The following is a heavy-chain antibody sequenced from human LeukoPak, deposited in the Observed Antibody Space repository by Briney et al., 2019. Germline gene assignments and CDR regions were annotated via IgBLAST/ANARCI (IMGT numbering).Heavy chain of an antibody. CDR2: ISSSSSYI. CDR3: ASLGPGRSWYVRDDY. CDR1: GFTFSSYS. J-gene: IGHJ4*02. D-gene: IGHD6-13*01. V-gene: IGHV3-21*01. Sequence: GGSLRLSCAASGFTFSSYSMNWVRQAPGKGPEWVSSISSSSSYIYYADSVKGRFTISRDNAKNSLYLQMNSLRAEDTAVYYCASLGPGRSWYVRDDYWGQGTLVTVSS.